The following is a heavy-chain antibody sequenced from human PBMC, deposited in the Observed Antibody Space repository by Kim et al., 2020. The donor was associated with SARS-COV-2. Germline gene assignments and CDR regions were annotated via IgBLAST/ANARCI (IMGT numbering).Heavy chain of an antibody. CDR3: AKGTGPLLYYYGMDV. D-gene: IGHD1-26*01. CDR2: ISWNSGSI. CDR1: GFTFDDYA. Sequence: GGSLRLSCAASGFTFDDYAMHWVRQAPGKGLERVSGISWNSGSIGYADSVKGRFTISRDNAKNSLYLQMNSLRAEDTALYYCAKGTGPLLYYYGMDVWGQGTTVTVSS. J-gene: IGHJ6*02. V-gene: IGHV3-9*01.